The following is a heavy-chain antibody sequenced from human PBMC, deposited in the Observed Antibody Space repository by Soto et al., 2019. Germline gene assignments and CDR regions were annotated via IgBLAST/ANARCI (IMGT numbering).Heavy chain of an antibody. J-gene: IGHJ4*02. D-gene: IGHD3-9*01. CDR3: ARVGPQYFDWLLLYY. Sequence: QVQLVQSGAEVKKPGASVKVSCKASGYTFTGYYIHWVRQAPGQGLEWVGWINPNTDSTNYARKFQDRVNMTRDTSISTAYMELSRLTSDDTAMYYCARVGPQYFDWLLLYYWGQGTLVTVSS. CDR2: INPNTDST. CDR1: GYTFTGYY. V-gene: IGHV1-2*02.